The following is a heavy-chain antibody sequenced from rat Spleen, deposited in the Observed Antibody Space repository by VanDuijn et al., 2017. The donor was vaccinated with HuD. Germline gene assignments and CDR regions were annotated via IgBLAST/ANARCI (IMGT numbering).Heavy chain of an antibody. V-gene: IGHV2-41*01. CDR1: GFSLTTYN. CDR3: AKDWSYNSGFDY. D-gene: IGHD4-3*01. CDR2: IWNTGGT. J-gene: IGHJ2*01. Sequence: QVQLKESGPGLVQPSQTLSLTCTVAGFSLTTYNVHWVRQPPGKGLEWMGVIWNTGGTRYNSALKSRLSISKDTSKSQVFLNMNGMQTEDTATYFCAKDWSYNSGFDYWGQGVMVTVSS.